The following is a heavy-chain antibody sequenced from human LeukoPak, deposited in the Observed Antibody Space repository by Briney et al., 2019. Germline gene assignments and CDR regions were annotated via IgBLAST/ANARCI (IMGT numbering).Heavy chain of an antibody. CDR1: GFTFSSYG. J-gene: IGHJ3*02. CDR2: ISYDGSNK. CDR3: AIKSVGDDAFDI. V-gene: IGHV3-30*03. Sequence: GGSLRLSCAASGFTFSSYGMHWVRQAPGKGLEWVAVISYDGSNKYYADSVKGRFTISRDNAKNSLYLQMNSLRDEDTAVYYCAIKSVGDDAFDIWGQGTMVTVSS. D-gene: IGHD3-10*01.